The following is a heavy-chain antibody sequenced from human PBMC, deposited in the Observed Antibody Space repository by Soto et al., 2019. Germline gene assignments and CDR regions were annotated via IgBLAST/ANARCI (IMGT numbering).Heavy chain of an antibody. D-gene: IGHD6-19*01. CDR3: ARHGSDSGWLFFDP. J-gene: IGHJ5*02. CDR2: VSYSGST. V-gene: IGHV4-59*08. CDR1: GGAIGGYY. Sequence: SETLSLTCSRSGGAIGGYYWSWIRQPPGKALEWIGYVSYSGSTDYHPSPKSRVSISIDTSKNQFSLKMISVTAADTAVYYCARHGSDSGWLFFDPWGQGALVTVSS.